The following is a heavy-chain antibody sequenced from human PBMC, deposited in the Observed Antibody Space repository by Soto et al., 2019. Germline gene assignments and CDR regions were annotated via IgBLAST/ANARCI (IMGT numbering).Heavy chain of an antibody. V-gene: IGHV3-30*03. CDR3: SFSYNYGSMTTGAFDI. D-gene: IGHD3-10*01. Sequence: GGSLRLSCAASGFTFSSYGVHWVRQAPGKGLEWVASVSYDGSNKHYADSVKGRFTISRDNSRNTLDLQMNSLRTEDTAVYYCSFSYNYGSMTTGAFDIWGQGTMVTVSS. J-gene: IGHJ3*02. CDR2: VSYDGSNK. CDR1: GFTFSSYG.